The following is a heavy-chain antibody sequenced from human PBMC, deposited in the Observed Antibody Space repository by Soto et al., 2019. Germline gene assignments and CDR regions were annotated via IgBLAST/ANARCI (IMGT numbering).Heavy chain of an antibody. D-gene: IGHD5-12*01. CDR2: IYTSGST. Sequence: SESLSLTCTVSGGSISSYYWSWIRQPAGKGLEWIGRIYTSGSTNYNPSLKSRVTMSVDTSKNQFSLKLSSVTAADTAVYYCARSRDGYNSYYYYGMDVWGQGTTVTVSS. J-gene: IGHJ6*02. CDR3: ARSRDGYNSYYYYGMDV. V-gene: IGHV4-4*07. CDR1: GGSISSYY.